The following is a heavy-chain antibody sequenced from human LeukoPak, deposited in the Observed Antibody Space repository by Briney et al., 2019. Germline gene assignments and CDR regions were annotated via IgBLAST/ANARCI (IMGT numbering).Heavy chain of an antibody. CDR3: AKYCSSTSCSFEYFQH. V-gene: IGHV3-7*01. CDR1: GFTFSSYW. CDR2: IKQDGSEK. D-gene: IGHD2-2*01. J-gene: IGHJ1*01. Sequence: GGSLRLSCAASGFTFSSYWMSWVRQAPGKGLEWVANIKQDGSEKYYVDSVKGRFTISRDNAKNSLYLQMNSLRAEDTAVYYCAKYCSSTSCSFEYFQHWGQGTLVTVSS.